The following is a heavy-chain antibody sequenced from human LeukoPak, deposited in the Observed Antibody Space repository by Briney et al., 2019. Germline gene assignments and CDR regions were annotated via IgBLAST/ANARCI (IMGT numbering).Heavy chain of an antibody. CDR1: GYTFTGYY. D-gene: IGHD6-13*01. Sequence: ASVKVSCKASGYTFTGYYMHWVRQAPGQGLEWMGWINPNSGGTNYAQKFQGRVTMTRDTSISTAYMELSRLRSDDTAVYYCARGDSSSWENWFDPWGQGTLVTVSS. CDR3: ARGDSSSWENWFDP. V-gene: IGHV1-2*02. J-gene: IGHJ5*02. CDR2: INPNSGGT.